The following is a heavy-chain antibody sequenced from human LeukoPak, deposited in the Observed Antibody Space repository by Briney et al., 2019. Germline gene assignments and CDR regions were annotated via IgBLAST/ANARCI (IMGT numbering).Heavy chain of an antibody. CDR1: GGSFSGYY. Sequence: SETLSLTCAVYGGSFSGYYWSWIRQPPGKGLEWIGEINHSGSANYNPSLKSRVTISVDTSKNQFSLKLSSVTAADTAVYYCARGPTYYGSPSWRYYYGMDVWGQGTTVTVSS. J-gene: IGHJ6*02. CDR2: INHSGSA. D-gene: IGHD3-10*01. CDR3: ARGPTYYGSPSWRYYYGMDV. V-gene: IGHV4-34*01.